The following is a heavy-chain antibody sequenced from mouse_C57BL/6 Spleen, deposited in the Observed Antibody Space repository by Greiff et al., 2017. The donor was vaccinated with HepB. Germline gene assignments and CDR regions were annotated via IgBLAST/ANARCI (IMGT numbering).Heavy chain of an antibody. CDR1: GYSFTGYF. D-gene: IGHD2-1*01. CDR3: AWGSIYYGNYIYAMDY. CDR2: INPYNGDA. Sequence: VQLKQSGPELVKPGDSVKISCKASGYSFTGYFMNWVMQSHGKSLEWIGRINPYNGDAFYNQKFKGKATLTVDKSSSTAHMELRSLTSEDSAVYYCAWGSIYYGNYIYAMDYWGQGTSVTVSS. V-gene: IGHV1-20*01. J-gene: IGHJ4*01.